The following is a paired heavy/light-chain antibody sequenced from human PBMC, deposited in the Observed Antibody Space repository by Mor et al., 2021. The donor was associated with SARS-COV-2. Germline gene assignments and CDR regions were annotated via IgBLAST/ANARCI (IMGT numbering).Heavy chain of an antibody. J-gene: IGHJ4*02. V-gene: IGHV3-23*01. CDR1: GFSFSNYA. CDR3: AKDTSGSYYTADF. D-gene: IGHD1-26*01. CDR2: LTWGGSDSRA. Sequence: VQLLESGGGFIQPGGSLRLSCAASGFSFSNYAMTWVRQAPGRGLEWVSTLTWGGSDSRAFYSNYVEGRFTTFRDNSKNTLYLQMNNLIVEDTAIYYCAKDTSGSYYTADFWGQGILVTVSS.
Light chain of an antibody. CDR3: QHYFNYRT. J-gene: IGKJ1*01. V-gene: IGKV1-5*03. Sequence: DIHMSQSPSTLSASVGDRVTISCRASQSVSDCLAWYQQKPGEAPKLLIYEASTLNSGVPSRFSGSGFGTEFTLTINNLQPDDFATYYCQHYFNYRTFGQGTKVEIK. CDR2: EAS. CDR1: QSVSDC.